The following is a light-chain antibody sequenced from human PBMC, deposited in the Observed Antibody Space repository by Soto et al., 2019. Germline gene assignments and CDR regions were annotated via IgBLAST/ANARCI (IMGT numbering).Light chain of an antibody. CDR1: QSISRY. CDR3: QQTYSIPAVT. Sequence: DIQMTQSPSSLSASVGDRVTITCRASQSISRYLNWYQHKPGKAPKLLIYSASSLDSGVPTRFTGRGSGTDFTLTISSLQPEDVATYFGQQTYSIPAVTFGGGTKVEIK. V-gene: IGKV1-39*01. J-gene: IGKJ4*01. CDR2: SAS.